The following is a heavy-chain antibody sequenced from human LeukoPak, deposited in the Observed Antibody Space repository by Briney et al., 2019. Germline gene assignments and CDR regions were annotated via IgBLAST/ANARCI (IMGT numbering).Heavy chain of an antibody. V-gene: IGHV1-18*01. CDR1: GYNFGIYG. CDR2: ISAENGNT. J-gene: IGHJ4*02. CDR3: AGAGATVTTNFDN. D-gene: IGHD4-17*01. Sequence: GASVKVSCKASGYNFGIYGITWVRQAPGQGLEWMGWISAENGNTNYAQKFQGRVTVTADTSTSTAYLDLRSLRSDDTAVYYCAGAGATVTTNFDNWGQGTLVTVSS.